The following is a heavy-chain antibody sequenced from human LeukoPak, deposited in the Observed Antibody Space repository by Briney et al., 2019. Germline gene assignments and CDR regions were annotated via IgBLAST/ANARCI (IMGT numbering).Heavy chain of an antibody. D-gene: IGHD2-8*01. J-gene: IGHJ6*02. V-gene: IGHV3-30*18. CDR3: AKVRGCSNGVCYKGGMDV. CDR2: ISFDGSKK. Sequence: GRSLRLSCAASGFTFSTYGMHWVRQAPGKGLEWVAVISFDGSKKYYADSVKGRFIISRDNSKNTLDLQMNSLRAEDTAVYYCAKVRGCSNGVCYKGGMDVWGQGTTVTVSS. CDR1: GFTFSTYG.